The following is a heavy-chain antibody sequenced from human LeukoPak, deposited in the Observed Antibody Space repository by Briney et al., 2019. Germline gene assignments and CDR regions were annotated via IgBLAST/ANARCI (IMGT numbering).Heavy chain of an antibody. J-gene: IGHJ4*02. CDR1: GYSFTYW. Sequence: GESLKISCKGSGYSFTYWIGWVRQMPGKGLEWMGIIYSGDSHTKYSPSLQGRVTISADKSISTAYLQWSSLEVSDTAMYYCASARHGDYVWDYWGQGTLATVSS. CDR3: ASARHGDYVWDY. D-gene: IGHD4-17*01. CDR2: IYSGDSHT. V-gene: IGHV5-51*01.